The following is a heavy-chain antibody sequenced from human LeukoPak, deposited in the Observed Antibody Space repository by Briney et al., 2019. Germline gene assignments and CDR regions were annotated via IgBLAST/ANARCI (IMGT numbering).Heavy chain of an antibody. CDR3: ARDLVATRKAFDI. Sequence: GGSLRLSCTVSGFTVSSNSMSWVRQAPGKGLEWVSTISNSDSSTYYADSVKGRFTISRDNAKNSLYLQMNSLRAEDTAVYYCARDLVATRKAFDIWGQGTMVTVSS. CDR1: GFTVSSNS. CDR2: ISNSDSST. J-gene: IGHJ3*02. D-gene: IGHD5-12*01. V-gene: IGHV3-21*01.